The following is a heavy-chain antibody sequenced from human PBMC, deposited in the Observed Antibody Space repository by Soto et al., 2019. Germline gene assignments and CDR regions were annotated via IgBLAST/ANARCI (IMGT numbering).Heavy chain of an antibody. V-gene: IGHV1-18*01. CDR1: GYTFSSYV. CDR2: ISAYTGNT. D-gene: IGHD3-10*01. Sequence: QVQLVQSGAEVKKPGASVKVSCKASGYTFSSYVIIWVRQATGQGLEGMGWISAYTGNTNYAQTRQGQVTLNTDSSTSTPYIDLSILSCNDTTGYYIARGNLPRGAHHDCFRPCSQGTLVTVSS. J-gene: IGHJ5*02. CDR3: ARGNLPRGAHHDCFRP.